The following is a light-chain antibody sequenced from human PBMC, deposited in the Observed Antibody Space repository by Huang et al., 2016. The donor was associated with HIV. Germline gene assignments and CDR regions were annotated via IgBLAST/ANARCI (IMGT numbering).Light chain of an antibody. J-gene: IGKJ4*01. CDR2: DAS. Sequence: EIVLTQSPATLSLSPGERATLSCRASQRVSSYLAWYQQRPGQAPRLLIYDASNRATGIPDRFSGRGSGTDFTLTISSLEPEDFAVYYGQQRSNWPPLTFGGGTKVEIK. CDR3: QQRSNWPPLT. V-gene: IGKV3-11*01. CDR1: QRVSSY.